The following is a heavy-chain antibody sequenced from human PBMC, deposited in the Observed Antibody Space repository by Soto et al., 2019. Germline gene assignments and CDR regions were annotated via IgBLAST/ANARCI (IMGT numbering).Heavy chain of an antibody. V-gene: IGHV1-18*01. Sequence: QVQLVQSGAEVKKPGALVKVSCKTSGYTFTSYGLSWVRQAPGQGLEWMGWINGYTGNTNYAQKFQGRVTMTTDTSTNTAYLDLWTLISDDTAVYYCARSWVTGKGGMDVWGQGTTVTVSS. J-gene: IGHJ6*02. CDR1: GYTFTSYG. CDR3: ARSWVTGKGGMDV. CDR2: INGYTGNT. D-gene: IGHD3-16*01.